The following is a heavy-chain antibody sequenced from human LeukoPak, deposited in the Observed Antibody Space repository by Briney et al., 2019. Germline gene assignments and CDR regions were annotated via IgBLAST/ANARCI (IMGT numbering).Heavy chain of an antibody. CDR1: GGSISSYY. Sequence: PSETLSLTCTVSGGSISSYYWSWIRQPAGKGLEWIGRIYTSGSTNYNPSLKSRVTMSVDTSKNQFSLKLSSVTAADTAVYYCARDSPYCGGDCYFDYWGQGTLVTVSS. J-gene: IGHJ4*02. CDR3: ARDSPYCGGDCYFDY. D-gene: IGHD2-21*02. CDR2: IYTSGST. V-gene: IGHV4-4*07.